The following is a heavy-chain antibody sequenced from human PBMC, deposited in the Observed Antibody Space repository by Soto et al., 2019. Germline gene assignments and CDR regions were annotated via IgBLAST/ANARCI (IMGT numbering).Heavy chain of an antibody. Sequence: QLQLQESGSGLVKPSQTLSLTCAVSGDSISSGGYSWNWIRQPPGKGLEWIGYIYHSGGTDYNPSLKSRVTITVDSSHNQFSPKLSSVTAAGPAVYSCARDSRSGYYLDYWGPGTLVTVSS. J-gene: IGHJ4*02. CDR2: IYHSGGT. CDR1: GDSISSGGYS. V-gene: IGHV4-30-2*01. CDR3: ARDSRSGYYLDY. D-gene: IGHD3-22*01.